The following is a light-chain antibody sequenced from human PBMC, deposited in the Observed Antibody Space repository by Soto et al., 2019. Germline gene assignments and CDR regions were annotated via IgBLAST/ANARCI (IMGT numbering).Light chain of an antibody. CDR3: QQYNNWRSIT. V-gene: IGKV3-15*01. Sequence: EIVITQSPATLSLSPGERATLSCWASQSISSKLAWYQHRPGQAPRLLIYDTSTRAAGIPARFSGSGSGTDFTLTISSLXSEDFAVYYCQQYNNWRSITFGQGTRLEIK. CDR2: DTS. J-gene: IGKJ5*01. CDR1: QSISSK.